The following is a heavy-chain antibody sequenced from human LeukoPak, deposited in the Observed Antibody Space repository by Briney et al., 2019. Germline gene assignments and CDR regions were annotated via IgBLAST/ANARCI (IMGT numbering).Heavy chain of an antibody. CDR1: GGSISSSSYY. Sequence: KPSETLSLTCTVSGGSISSSSYYWGWIRQPPGKGLEWIGSIYYSGTTFYNPSLKSRVTISVDTSRNQFSLKLSSVTAADTAVYYCASCGSGSYRASDYWGQGTLVTVSS. J-gene: IGHJ4*02. V-gene: IGHV4-39*01. CDR3: ASCGSGSYRASDY. CDR2: IYYSGTT. D-gene: IGHD3-10*01.